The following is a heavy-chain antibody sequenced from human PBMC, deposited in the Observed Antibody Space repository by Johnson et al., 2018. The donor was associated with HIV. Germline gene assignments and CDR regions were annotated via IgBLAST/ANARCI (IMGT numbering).Heavy chain of an antibody. J-gene: IGHJ3*02. CDR1: GFTFSDHY. CDR2: PTNKANSYTT. V-gene: IGHV3-72*01. CDR3: VKSGGGWSDAFDI. Sequence: EVQLVESGGGLVQPGGSLRLSCAASGFTFSDHYMDWVRQAPGKGLEWVGRPTNKANSYTTEYAASVKGRFTISRDDSKNTLYLQMNSLRAEDTAVYYCVKSGGGWSDAFDIWGQGTMVTVSS. D-gene: IGHD2-15*01.